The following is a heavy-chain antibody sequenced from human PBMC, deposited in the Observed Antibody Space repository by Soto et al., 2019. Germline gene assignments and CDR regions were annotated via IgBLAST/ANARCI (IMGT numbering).Heavy chain of an antibody. CDR3: ARDVFLVGATTILGY. Sequence: QVQLVQSGAEVKKPGSSVKVSCKASGGTFSSYAISWVRQAPGQGLEWMGGIIPIFGTANYAQKFQGRVTINAEESPSTAYMELSSLRSEDTAVYYCARDVFLVGATTILGYWGQGTLVTVSS. V-gene: IGHV1-69*12. CDR1: GGTFSSYA. J-gene: IGHJ4*02. D-gene: IGHD1-26*01. CDR2: IIPIFGTA.